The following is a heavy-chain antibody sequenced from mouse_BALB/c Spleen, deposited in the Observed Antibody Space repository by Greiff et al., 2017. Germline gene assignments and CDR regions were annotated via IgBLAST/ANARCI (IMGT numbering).Heavy chain of an antibody. D-gene: IGHD2-14*01. CDR3: ARKNYRYDAWFAY. CDR2: INPNNGGT. CDR1: GYTFTDYN. V-gene: IGHV1-18*01. J-gene: IGHJ3*01. Sequence: VQLQQSGPELVKPGASVKMSCKASGYTFTDYNMDWVKQSHGKSLEWIGDINPNNGGTIYNQKFKGKATLTVDKSSSTAYMELRSLTSEDTAVYYCARKNYRYDAWFAYWGQGTLVTVSA.